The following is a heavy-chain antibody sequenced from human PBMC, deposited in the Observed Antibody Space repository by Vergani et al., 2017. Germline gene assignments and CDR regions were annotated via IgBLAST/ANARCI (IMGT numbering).Heavy chain of an antibody. D-gene: IGHD1-26*01. Sequence: QVQLVQSGAEVKKPGSSVKVSCKASGGTFSSYAISWVRQAPGQGLEWMGGIIPIFGTVNYAQKFHGRVTITADESTSTAYMELSSLRSEDTAVYYCARDRYTSGSYYRGGILADYWGQGTLVTVSS. CDR2: IIPIFGTV. CDR3: ARDRYTSGSYYRGGILADY. J-gene: IGHJ4*02. V-gene: IGHV1-69*01. CDR1: GGTFSSYA.